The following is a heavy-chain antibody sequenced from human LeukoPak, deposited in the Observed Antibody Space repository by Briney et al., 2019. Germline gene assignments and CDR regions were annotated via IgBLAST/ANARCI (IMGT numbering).Heavy chain of an antibody. Sequence: GESLKISCKGSGYSFTSYWISWVRQMPGKGLEWMGRIDPSDSYTNYSPSFQGHVTISADKSISTAYLQWSSLKASDTAMYYCASPGGGSGWPDYWGQGTLVTVSS. CDR2: IDPSDSYT. D-gene: IGHD6-19*01. V-gene: IGHV5-10-1*01. CDR3: ASPGGGSGWPDY. CDR1: GYSFTSYW. J-gene: IGHJ4*02.